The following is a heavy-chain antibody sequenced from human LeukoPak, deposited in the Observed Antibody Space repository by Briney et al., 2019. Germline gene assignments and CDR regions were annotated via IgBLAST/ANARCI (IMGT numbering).Heavy chain of an antibody. CDR2: ISSDGIHR. CDR3: ARDGDYNSGYGKDY. J-gene: IGHJ4*02. CDR1: GFTFSSYP. V-gene: IGHV3-30*09. Sequence: GGSLRLACATSGFTFSSYPMHWVRQTPGKGLEWVARISSDGIHRHYADSVKGRFAVSRDNSRNTMYLQLNSLRTEDTAVYYCARDGDYNSGYGKDYWGQGTLVTVSS. D-gene: IGHD4-17*01.